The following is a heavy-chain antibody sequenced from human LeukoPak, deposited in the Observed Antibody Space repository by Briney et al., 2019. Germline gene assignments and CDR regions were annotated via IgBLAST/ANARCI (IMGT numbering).Heavy chain of an antibody. Sequence: GGSLRFSCAASGFTFSSYSMNWVRQAPGKGLEWVSSISSSSSYIYYADSVKGRFTISRDNAKNSLYLQMNSLRAEDTAVYYCARDGITMIVPRAFDIWGQGTMVTVSS. CDR1: GFTFSSYS. CDR3: ARDGITMIVPRAFDI. J-gene: IGHJ3*02. V-gene: IGHV3-21*01. D-gene: IGHD3-22*01. CDR2: ISSSSSYI.